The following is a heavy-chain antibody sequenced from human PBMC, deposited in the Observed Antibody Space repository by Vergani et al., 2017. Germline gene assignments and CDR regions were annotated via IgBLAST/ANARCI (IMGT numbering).Heavy chain of an antibody. J-gene: IGHJ4*02. V-gene: IGHV3-74*02. CDR1: GFTFSRYW. D-gene: IGHD6-19*01. Sequence: EVQLVESGGGLVQPGGSLRLSCAASGFTFSRYWMHWVRQAPGKGLVWVSRINSDGNRAAYADSVKGRFTISRDNAKNTLYLHMNSLRAEDTAVYYCAKGTSLGQWLVLPYDYWGQGTLVTVSS. CDR2: INSDGNRA. CDR3: AKGTSLGQWLVLPYDY.